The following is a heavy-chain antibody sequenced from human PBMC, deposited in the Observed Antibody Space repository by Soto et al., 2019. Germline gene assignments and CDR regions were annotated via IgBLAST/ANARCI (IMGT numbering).Heavy chain of an antibody. V-gene: IGHV4-31*03. Sequence: SETLSLTCNVSGDSITSGGYYWSWIRQQPGKGLEWIGYVYHSGSTYYNPSLKSRITMSLDTSKNQFSLKLSSVTAADTAVYYCARMRQQLANWFDPWGQGTLVTVS. J-gene: IGHJ5*02. D-gene: IGHD6-13*01. CDR3: ARMRQQLANWFDP. CDR2: VYHSGST. CDR1: GDSITSGGYY.